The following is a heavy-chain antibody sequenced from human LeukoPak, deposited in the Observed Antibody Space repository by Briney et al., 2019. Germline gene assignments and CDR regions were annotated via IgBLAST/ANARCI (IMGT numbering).Heavy chain of an antibody. D-gene: IGHD3-9*01. V-gene: IGHV3-23*01. CDR3: AKAKAAYDILTGYYMGSPDY. J-gene: IGHJ4*02. CDR2: ISGSGGST. Sequence: GGSLRLSCAASGFTFSSYAMSWVRQAPGKGLEWVSAISGSGGSTYYADSVKGRFTISRDNSKNTLYLQMNSLRAEDTAVYYFAKAKAAYDILTGYYMGSPDYWGQGTLVTVSS. CDR1: GFTFSSYA.